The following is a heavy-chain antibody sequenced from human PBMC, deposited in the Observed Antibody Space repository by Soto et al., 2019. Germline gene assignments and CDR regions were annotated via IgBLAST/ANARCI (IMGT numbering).Heavy chain of an antibody. CDR3: VKDALVGGGISAFDY. D-gene: IGHD2-15*01. Sequence: HPGGSLRLSCAASGFTFDNYVMTWVRQAPGKGLEWVSAISRSGDTSYYADSAKGRFTISRDNSKSRLYLEMSSLRAEDTALYYCVKDALVGGGISAFDYWGQGILVTVSS. CDR2: ISRSGDTS. CDR1: GFTFDNYV. J-gene: IGHJ4*02. V-gene: IGHV3-23*01.